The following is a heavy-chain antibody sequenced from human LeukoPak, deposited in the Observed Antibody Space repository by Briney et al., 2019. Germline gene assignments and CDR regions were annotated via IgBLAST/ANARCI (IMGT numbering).Heavy chain of an antibody. CDR2: MNPDSGNT. Sequence: VASVKVSCKASGYTFTSYDINWVRQATGQGLEWMGWMNPDSGNTAYAQNFQGRATMTSNISISTAYMELSSLRSEDTAVYYCARDWGKGDYWGQGTLVTVSS. CDR3: ARDWGKGDY. J-gene: IGHJ4*02. D-gene: IGHD3-16*01. V-gene: IGHV1-8*01. CDR1: GYTFTSYD.